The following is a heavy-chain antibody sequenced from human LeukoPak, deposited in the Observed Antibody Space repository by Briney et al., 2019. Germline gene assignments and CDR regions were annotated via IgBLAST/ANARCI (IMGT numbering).Heavy chain of an antibody. CDR3: ARVGGYPLSAFDI. D-gene: IGHD3-22*01. CDR1: GGSFSGYY. CDR2: INHSGST. J-gene: IGHJ3*02. Sequence: SETLSLTCAVYGGSFSGYYWSWIRQPPGKGLEWIGEINHSGSTNYNPSLKSRVTISVDTSKNQFSLKLSSVTAADTAVYYCARVGGYPLSAFDIWGQGTMVTVSS. V-gene: IGHV4-34*01.